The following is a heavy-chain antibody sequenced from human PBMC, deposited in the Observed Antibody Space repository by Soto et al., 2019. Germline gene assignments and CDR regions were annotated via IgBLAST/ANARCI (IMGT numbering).Heavy chain of an antibody. V-gene: IGHV1-3*01. D-gene: IGHD6-13*01. CDR1: GYTFTSYA. CDR3: ARGRGQQLVDY. J-gene: IGHJ4*02. Sequence: ASVKVSCKASGYTFTSYAIHWVRQAPGQRLEWMGWINAGNGNTKYSQKFQGRVTITRDTSASTAYMELSSLRSEDTAVYYCARGRGQQLVDYWGQGTLVTVSS. CDR2: INAGNGNT.